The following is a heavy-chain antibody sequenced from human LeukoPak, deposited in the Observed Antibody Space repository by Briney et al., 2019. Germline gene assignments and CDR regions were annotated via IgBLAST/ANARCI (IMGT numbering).Heavy chain of an antibody. CDR3: AKGGQNYDFGRFDY. J-gene: IGHJ4*02. V-gene: IGHV3-23*01. Sequence: GGSLRLSCAASGFTFSNYAMNWVRQAPGKWLEWVSSISGSGGSTYFAGSVKGRVTISRDNSKNTMYMQMNSLRVEDTAVYYCAKGGQNYDFGRFDYWGQGSLVTVSS. CDR2: ISGSGGST. CDR1: GFTFSNYA. D-gene: IGHD3-3*01.